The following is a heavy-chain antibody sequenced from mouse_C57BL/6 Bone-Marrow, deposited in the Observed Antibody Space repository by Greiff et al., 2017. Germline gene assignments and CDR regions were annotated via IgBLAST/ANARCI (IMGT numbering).Heavy chain of an antibody. CDR2: ISNLAYSI. J-gene: IGHJ1*03. CDR3: AREGGFDV. CDR1: GFTFSDYG. V-gene: IGHV5-15*04. Sequence: EVMLVESGGGLVQPGGSLKLSCAASGFTFSDYGMAWVRQAPRKGPEWVAFISNLAYSIYYADTVTGRFTISRENAKNTLYLEMSSLRSEDTAMYYCAREGGFDVWGTGTTVTVSS.